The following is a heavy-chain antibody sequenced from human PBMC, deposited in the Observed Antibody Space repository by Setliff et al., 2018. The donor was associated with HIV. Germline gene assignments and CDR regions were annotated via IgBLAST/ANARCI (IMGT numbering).Heavy chain of an antibody. D-gene: IGHD3-10*01. CDR1: GGSFSGYY. V-gene: IGHV4-34*01. CDR3: ATYADRESNRFDP. J-gene: IGHJ5*02. CDR2: IYYSGST. Sequence: SETLSLTCAVYGGSFSGYYWSWIRQPPGKGLEWIGRIYYSGSTYYNPSLKSRVTISVDTSKNQFSLKLSSVTAADTAVYYCATYADRESNRFDPWGQGILVTVSS.